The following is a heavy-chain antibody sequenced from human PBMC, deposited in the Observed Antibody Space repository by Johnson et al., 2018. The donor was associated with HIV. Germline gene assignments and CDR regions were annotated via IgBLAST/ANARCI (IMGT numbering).Heavy chain of an antibody. CDR2: INWNGGST. J-gene: IGHJ3*02. V-gene: IGHV3-20*04. Sequence: VQLVESGGGVVRPGGSLRLSCAASGFTFDDYGMSWVRQAPGKGLEWVSGINWNGGSTGYADSVKGRFTISRDNAKNSLYLQMNSLRAEDPALYYCARDQGGTITMLVVVIGAFDIWGQGTMVTVSS. CDR1: GFTFDDYG. CDR3: ARDQGGTITMLVVVIGAFDI. D-gene: IGHD3-22*01.